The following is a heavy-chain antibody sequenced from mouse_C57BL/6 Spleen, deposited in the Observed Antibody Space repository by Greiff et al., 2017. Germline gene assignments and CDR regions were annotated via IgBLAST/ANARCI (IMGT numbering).Heavy chain of an antibody. CDR2: IDPEDGDT. CDR1: GFNIKDYY. Sequence: EVQLQQSGAELVRPGASVKLSCTASGFNIKDYYMHWVKQRPEQGLEWIGRIDPEDGDTEYAPKVQGKATMTADTSSNTAYLQLSSLTSEDTAVYYCHYYGSSYRFAYWGQGTLVTVSA. J-gene: IGHJ3*01. D-gene: IGHD1-1*01. V-gene: IGHV14-1*01. CDR3: HYYGSSYRFAY.